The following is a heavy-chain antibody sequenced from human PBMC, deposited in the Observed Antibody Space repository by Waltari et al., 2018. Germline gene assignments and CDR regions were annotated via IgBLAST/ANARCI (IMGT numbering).Heavy chain of an antibody. J-gene: IGHJ5*02. CDR2: VIPIFGTA. Sequence: QVQLVQSGAEVKKPGSSVKVSCKASGGTFSSYANSWVRQAPGQGLEWMGGVIPIFGTANYAQKFQGRVTITADKSTSTAYMELSSLRSEDTAVYYCARDHLSSSTSYGFDPWGQGTLVTVSS. V-gene: IGHV1-69*14. CDR3: ARDHLSSSTSYGFDP. D-gene: IGHD2-2*01. CDR1: GGTFSSYA.